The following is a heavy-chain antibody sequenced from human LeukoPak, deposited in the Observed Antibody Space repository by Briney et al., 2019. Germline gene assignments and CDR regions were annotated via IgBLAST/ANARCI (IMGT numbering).Heavy chain of an antibody. D-gene: IGHD5-18*01. CDR3: ARVAKYGYSYGYGLDY. Sequence: GGSLRLSCAASGFTFSSYGMHWVRQAPGKGLEWVAVISYDGSNKYYADSVKGRFTISRDNSKNTLYLQMNSLRAEDTAVYYCARVAKYGYSYGYGLDYWGQGTLVTVSS. CDR2: ISYDGSNK. V-gene: IGHV3-30*03. J-gene: IGHJ4*02. CDR1: GFTFSSYG.